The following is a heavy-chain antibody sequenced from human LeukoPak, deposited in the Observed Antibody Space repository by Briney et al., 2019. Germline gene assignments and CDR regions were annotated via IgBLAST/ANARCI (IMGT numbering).Heavy chain of an antibody. Sequence: ASVKVSCKASGYTFTDYYMHWVRQAPGQRLEWMGWINPNSGDTKYAQKFQGRVTMTRDTSISTAYVELSRLTSNDTAVYYCARASTLKGPRFPFDYWGQGTLVTVSS. CDR1: GYTFTDYY. J-gene: IGHJ4*02. V-gene: IGHV1-2*02. CDR3: ARASTLKGPRFPFDY. CDR2: INPNSGDT. D-gene: IGHD4/OR15-4a*01.